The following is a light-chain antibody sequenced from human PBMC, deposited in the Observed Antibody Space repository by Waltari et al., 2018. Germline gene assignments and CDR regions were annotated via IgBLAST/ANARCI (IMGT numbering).Light chain of an antibody. CDR3: QQYGSSPMYT. V-gene: IGKV3-20*01. Sequence: EIVLTQFPGTLSLSPGERATLSCRASQSVSSSFLAWYQQQPGQAPSLLIYGASSRATGIPDRFSGSGSGTDFTLTISRLEPEDFAVYYCQQYGSSPMYTFGQGTKLEIK. CDR2: GAS. CDR1: QSVSSSF. J-gene: IGKJ2*01.